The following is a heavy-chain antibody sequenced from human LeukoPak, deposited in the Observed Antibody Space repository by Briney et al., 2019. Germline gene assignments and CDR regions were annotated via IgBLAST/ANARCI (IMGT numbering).Heavy chain of an antibody. D-gene: IGHD3-10*01. V-gene: IGHV1-69*01. J-gene: IGHJ5*02. Sequence: SVKVSCKASVGTFSSYAISWVRQAPGQGLEWMGGIIPIFGTANYAQKFQGRVTITADESTSTAYMELSSLRSEDTAVYYCARDPGYYGSGRIEFDPWGQGTLVTVSS. CDR3: ARDPGYYGSGRIEFDP. CDR2: IIPIFGTA. CDR1: VGTFSSYA.